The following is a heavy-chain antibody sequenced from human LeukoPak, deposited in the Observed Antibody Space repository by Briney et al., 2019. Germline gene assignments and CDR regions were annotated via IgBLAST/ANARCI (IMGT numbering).Heavy chain of an antibody. CDR3: VRGVGSSTSCYVRAFDV. V-gene: IGHV3-52*01. CDR1: GFTFSNSW. D-gene: IGHD2-2*01. CDR2: IKCDGSEK. J-gene: IGHJ3*01. Sequence: GGSLRLSCAASGFTFSNSWMHWVCQAPEKGLEWVADIKCDGSEKCYVDSVKGRLTISRDNAKNSLYLQVNSLRAEDMTVYYCVRGVGSSTSCYVRAFDVWGQGTMVTVSS.